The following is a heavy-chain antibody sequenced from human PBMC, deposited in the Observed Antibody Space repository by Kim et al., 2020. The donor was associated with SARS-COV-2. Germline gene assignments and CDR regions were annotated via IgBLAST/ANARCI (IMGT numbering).Heavy chain of an antibody. J-gene: IGHJ3*02. CDR3: ARENFGSGKYAFDI. Sequence: SETLSLTCTVSGGSISSGDDYWSWIRQPPGKGLEWIGYIYYSGITQYNPYLKSRVLISVDTSNNQFSLKLSSVTAADTAVYYCARENFGSGKYAFDIWGRGTMVTVSS. V-gene: IGHV4-30-4*01. D-gene: IGHD3-10*01. CDR1: GGSISSGDDY. CDR2: IYYSGIT.